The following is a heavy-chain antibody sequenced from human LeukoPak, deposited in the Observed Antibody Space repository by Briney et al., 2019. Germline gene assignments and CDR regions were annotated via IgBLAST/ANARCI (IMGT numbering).Heavy chain of an antibody. J-gene: IGHJ4*02. D-gene: IGHD3-22*01. CDR3: ARADYDSSGYYLPLVFDY. CDR2: IISSGSTI. Sequence: GGSLRLSCAASGFTFSDYYMSWIRQAPGKGLEGGSYIISSGSTIYYADSVKGRFTLSRDKAKTSLYLQMNSLRAEDTAVYYCARADYDSSGYYLPLVFDYWGQGTLVTVSS. CDR1: GFTFSDYY. V-gene: IGHV3-11*01.